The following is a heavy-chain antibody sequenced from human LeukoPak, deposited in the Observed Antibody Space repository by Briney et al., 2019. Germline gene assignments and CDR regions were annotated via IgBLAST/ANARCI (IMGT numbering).Heavy chain of an antibody. Sequence: GGSLRLSCAASGFIFSTYGLHWVRQAPGKGLEWVAVIFSDGYTKYYAASVKDRFTISRDNSMNTLYLHMNSLIPGDTGVYYCARASGPFDFWGQGTLLTVSS. D-gene: IGHD3-10*01. CDR1: GFIFSTYG. J-gene: IGHJ4*02. CDR2: IFSDGYTK. CDR3: ARASGPFDF. V-gene: IGHV3-33*01.